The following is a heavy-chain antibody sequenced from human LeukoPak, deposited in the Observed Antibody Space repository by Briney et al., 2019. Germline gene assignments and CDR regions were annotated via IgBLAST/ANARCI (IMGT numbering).Heavy chain of an antibody. V-gene: IGHV4-39*07. CDR2: IYYSGST. J-gene: IGHJ4*02. D-gene: IGHD1-26*01. CDR3: ARDGGSYLDY. Sequence: SETLSLTCTVSGGSISSSSYYWGWIRQPPGKGLEWIGSIYYSGSTYYNPSLKSRVTISVDTSKNQFSLKLSSVTAADTAVYYCARDGGSYLDYWGQGTLVTVSS. CDR1: GGSISSSSYY.